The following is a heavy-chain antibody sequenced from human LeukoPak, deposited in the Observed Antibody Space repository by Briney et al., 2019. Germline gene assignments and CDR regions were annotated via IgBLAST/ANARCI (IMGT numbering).Heavy chain of an antibody. V-gene: IGHV3-7*03. J-gene: IGHJ6*02. Sequence: GGSLRLSCAASGFSFSTYALSWVRQAPGKGLEWVASINHNGNVNYYVDSVKGRFTISRDNAKNSLYLQMSNLRAEDTAVYFCARGGGLDVWGQGATVTVSS. D-gene: IGHD3-16*01. CDR3: ARGGGLDV. CDR1: GFSFSTYA. CDR2: INHNGNVN.